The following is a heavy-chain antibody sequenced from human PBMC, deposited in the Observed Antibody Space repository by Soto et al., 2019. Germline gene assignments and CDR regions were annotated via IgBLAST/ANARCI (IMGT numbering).Heavy chain of an antibody. J-gene: IGHJ5*02. CDR3: ARDLRDSSGYSWFDP. CDR1: GYTFTSYG. D-gene: IGHD3-22*01. Sequence: GASVKVSCKAYGYTFTSYGISWVRQAPGQGLEWMGWISAYNGNTNYAQKLQGRVTMTTDTSTSTAYMELRSLRSDDTAVYYCARDLRDSSGYSWFDPWGQGTLVTVSS. V-gene: IGHV1-18*01. CDR2: ISAYNGNT.